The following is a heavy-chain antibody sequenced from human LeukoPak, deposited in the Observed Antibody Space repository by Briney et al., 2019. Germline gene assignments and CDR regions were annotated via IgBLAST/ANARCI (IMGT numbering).Heavy chain of an antibody. J-gene: IGHJ4*02. Sequence: GGSLRLSCAASGFTFSTYAMSLVRQPPGKGLEWVSAISGGGSSTFYADSVKGRFTISRDNSKNTLYLQMNSLRAEDTAIYYCAKAVGYFDVLPYFDYWRQGTLLTVS. CDR2: ISGGGSST. D-gene: IGHD3-9*01. CDR3: AKAVGYFDVLPYFDY. V-gene: IGHV3-23*01. CDR1: GFTFSTYA.